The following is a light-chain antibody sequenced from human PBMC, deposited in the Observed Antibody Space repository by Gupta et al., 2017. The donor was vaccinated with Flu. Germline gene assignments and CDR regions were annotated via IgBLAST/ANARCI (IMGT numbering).Light chain of an antibody. CDR1: EGLVPSVGNTY. Sequence: IVITQTLLSSPVTLGQPASISLRSSEGLVPSVGNTYLTWLQQRPGQPPRLLIYKMSNRFSGVPDRFSGSGAGTDFTLSISRVEAEDVGVYYCMQGTQYPYSFGQGTKLEI. V-gene: IGKV2-24*01. CDR3: MQGTQYPYS. CDR2: KMS. J-gene: IGKJ2*03.